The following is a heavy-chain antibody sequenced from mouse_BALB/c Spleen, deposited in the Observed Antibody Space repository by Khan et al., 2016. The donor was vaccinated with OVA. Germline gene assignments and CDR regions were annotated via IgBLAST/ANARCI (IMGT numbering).Heavy chain of an antibody. CDR3: ARKRGVHNNMDY. CDR1: GFSLANYG. J-gene: IGHJ4*01. Sequence: QVQLKESGPGLVQPSQSLSITCTVSGFSLANYGVHWVRQPPGKGLEWLGLMWSGGNTDYNAAFKSRLSISKDNTKSQVFFKMNSLQADDTAIYYCARKRGVHNNMDYWGQGTSVTVAS. V-gene: IGHV2-4*02. CDR2: MWSGGNT. D-gene: IGHD6-1*01.